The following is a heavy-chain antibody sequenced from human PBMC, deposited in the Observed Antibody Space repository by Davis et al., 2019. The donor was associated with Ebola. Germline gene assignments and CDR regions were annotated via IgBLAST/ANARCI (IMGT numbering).Heavy chain of an antibody. V-gene: IGHV4-31*03. CDR2: IYYSGST. CDR3: ARALGYTLFGVVTANWFDP. J-gene: IGHJ5*02. D-gene: IGHD3-3*01. Sequence: PSETLSLTCTVSGGSISSGGYYWSWIRQHPGKGLEWIGYIYYSGSTYYNPSLKSRVTISVDTSKNQFSLKLSSVTAADTAVYYCARALGYTLFGVVTANWFDPWGQGTLVTVSS. CDR1: GGSISSGGYY.